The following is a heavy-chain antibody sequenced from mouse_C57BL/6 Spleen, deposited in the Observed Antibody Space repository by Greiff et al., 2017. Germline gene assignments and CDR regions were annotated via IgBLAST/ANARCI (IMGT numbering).Heavy chain of an antibody. CDR1: GYTFTDYE. V-gene: IGHV1-15*01. J-gene: IGHJ2*01. CDR3: TRSYPTSLFDY. Sequence: QVQLQQSGAELVRPGASVTLSCKASGYTFTDYEMHWVKQTPVHGLEWIGAIDPETGGTAYNQKFKGKAILTADKSSSTAYMELRSLTSEDSAVYYCTRSYPTSLFDYWGQGTTLTVSS. CDR2: IDPETGGT. D-gene: IGHD2-10*01.